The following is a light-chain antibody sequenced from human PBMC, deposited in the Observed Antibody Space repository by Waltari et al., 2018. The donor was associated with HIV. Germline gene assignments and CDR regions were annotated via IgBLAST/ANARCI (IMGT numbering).Light chain of an antibody. CDR1: SSDVGGYNY. V-gene: IGLV2-14*01. CDR2: EVS. J-gene: IGLJ1*01. CDR3: SSYTSSSTPYV. Sequence: QSALTQPASVSGSPGQSITISCTGTSSDVGGYNYVSWYQQHPGKAPKLLIYEVSNWPSGVSNRFSGSKSGNTASLTISGRQAEDEADYYCSSYTSSSTPYVFGTGTKVTVL.